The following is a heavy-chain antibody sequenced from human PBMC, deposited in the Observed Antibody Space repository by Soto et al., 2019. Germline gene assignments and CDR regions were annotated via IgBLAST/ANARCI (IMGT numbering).Heavy chain of an antibody. CDR1: GYTFTSYG. D-gene: IGHD6-19*01. V-gene: IGHV1-18*01. CDR2: ISAYNGNT. Sequence: ASVKVSCKASGYTFTSYGISWVRQAPGQGLEWMGWISAYNGNTNYAQKLQGRVTMTTDTSTSTAYMELRSLRSDDTAVYYCARAAWDSGWYTDWFDPWGQGTLVTVSS. J-gene: IGHJ5*02. CDR3: ARAAWDSGWYTDWFDP.